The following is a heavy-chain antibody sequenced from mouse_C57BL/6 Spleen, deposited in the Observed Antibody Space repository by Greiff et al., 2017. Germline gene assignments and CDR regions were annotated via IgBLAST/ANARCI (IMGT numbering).Heavy chain of an antibody. CDR3: VRHEPPFAY. J-gene: IGHJ3*01. CDR2: IRSKSNNYAT. CDR1: GFSFNTYA. V-gene: IGHV10-1*01. Sequence: EVKLQESGGGLVQPKGSLKLSCAASGFSFNTYAMNWVRQAPGKGLEWVARIRSKSNNYATYYADSVKDRFTISRDDSESMLYLQMNNLKAEDTAMYYCVRHEPPFAYWGQGTLVTVSA.